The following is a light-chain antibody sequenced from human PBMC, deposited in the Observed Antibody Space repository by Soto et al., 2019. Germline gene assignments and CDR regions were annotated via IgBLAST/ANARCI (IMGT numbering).Light chain of an antibody. J-gene: IGLJ3*02. V-gene: IGLV2-14*03. CDR2: DVS. CDR3: ASYTTSSTVV. CDR1: TSDIGRFNY. Sequence: QSALTQPASVSGSPGQSITISCTGTTSDIGRFNYVSWYQLHPGKAPKLIVYDVSNRPSGLSNRFSGSKSGNTASLIISGLQAEDEADYYCASYTTSSTVVFGGGTQLTVL.